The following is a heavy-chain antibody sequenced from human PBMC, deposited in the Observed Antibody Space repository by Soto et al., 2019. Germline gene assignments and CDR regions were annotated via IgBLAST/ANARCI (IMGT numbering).Heavy chain of an antibody. Sequence: SVNVSCTASRGTFSSYAISWVRQAPGQGLEWMGGIIPIFGTANYAQKFQGRVTITADESTSTAYMELSSLRSEDTAVYYCARISPTIGDSSGYYRGYYYGMDVWGQGTTVTVSS. CDR2: IIPIFGTA. CDR1: RGTFSSYA. V-gene: IGHV1-69*13. J-gene: IGHJ6*02. CDR3: ARISPTIGDSSGYYRGYYYGMDV. D-gene: IGHD3-22*01.